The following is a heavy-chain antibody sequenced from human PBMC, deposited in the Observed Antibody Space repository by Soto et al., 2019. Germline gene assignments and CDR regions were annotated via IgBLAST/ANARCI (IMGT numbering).Heavy chain of an antibody. V-gene: IGHV3-11*01. CDR1: GFTFSDYY. D-gene: IGHD3-22*01. CDR3: ARQRGYYDSSGLDY. Sequence: GGSLRLSCAASGFTFSDYYMTWVRQAPGKGLEWISYISGGGGSTIQYADSVKGRFTISRDNAKNSLFLQLNSLRAEDTAVYYCARQRGYYDSSGLDYWGQGTLVTVSS. CDR2: ISGGGGSTI. J-gene: IGHJ4*02.